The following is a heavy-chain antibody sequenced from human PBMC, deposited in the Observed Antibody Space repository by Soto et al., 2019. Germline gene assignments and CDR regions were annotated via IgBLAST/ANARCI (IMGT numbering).Heavy chain of an antibody. D-gene: IGHD3-10*02. J-gene: IGHJ4*02. CDR2: ISNYNGDT. V-gene: IGHV1-18*01. Sequence: QVQLVQSGAEVKKPGASVKVSCKASGYTFTSYGISWVRQAPGQGLEWMGWISNYNGDTNYAQKLEGRVTMTTDTSTSTAYMELRSLKSAATAVYYCTRGGQLFAGNCCDYWGQGTLVTVSS. CDR1: GYTFTSYG. CDR3: TRGGQLFAGNCCDY.